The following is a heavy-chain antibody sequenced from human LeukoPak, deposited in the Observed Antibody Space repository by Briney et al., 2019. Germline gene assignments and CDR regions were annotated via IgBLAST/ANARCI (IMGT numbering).Heavy chain of an antibody. Sequence: PGGSLRLSCAASGFTFSSYWMNWVRQAPEKGLEWLAIIKQDGSAKYYVDSIKGRLTISRDNAKSFLYLQMNSLRAKDAAVYYCAGGQGYLIEYWGQGTLVTVSS. D-gene: IGHD2-15*01. CDR2: IKQDGSAK. CDR3: AGGQGYLIEY. V-gene: IGHV3-7*01. CDR1: GFTFSSYW. J-gene: IGHJ4*02.